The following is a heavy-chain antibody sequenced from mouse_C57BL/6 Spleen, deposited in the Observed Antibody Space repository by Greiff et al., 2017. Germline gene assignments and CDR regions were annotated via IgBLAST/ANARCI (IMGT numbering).Heavy chain of an antibody. Sequence: QVQLQQSGAELARPGASVKLSCKASGYTFTSYGISWVKQRTGQGLEWIGEIYPRSGNTYYNEKFKGKATLTADKSSSTAYMELRSLTSEDSAVYFCATGTEGDYFGYWGQGTTLTVSS. D-gene: IGHD4-1*01. CDR1: GYTFTSYG. CDR2: IYPRSGNT. V-gene: IGHV1-81*01. J-gene: IGHJ2*01. CDR3: ATGTEGDYFGY.